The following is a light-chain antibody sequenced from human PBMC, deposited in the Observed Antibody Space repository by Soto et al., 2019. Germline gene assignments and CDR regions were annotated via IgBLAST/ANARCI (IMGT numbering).Light chain of an antibody. Sequence: EVVWTQSPATLSLSPGDRATLSCRASQSVSSYFAWYPTKPGQDPRILIYDASNRATGIPARFSGSGSGTDFNLTISRLEAEECAVYECQQRSIWTLTVCPGARLENK. V-gene: IGKV3-11*01. CDR3: QQRSIWTLT. CDR1: QSVSSY. J-gene: IGKJ5*01. CDR2: DAS.